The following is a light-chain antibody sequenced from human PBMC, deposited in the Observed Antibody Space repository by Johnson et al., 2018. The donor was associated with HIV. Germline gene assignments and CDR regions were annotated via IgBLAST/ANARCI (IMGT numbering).Light chain of an antibody. Sequence: QSVLTQPPSMSAAPGQKVTISCSGSSSNIGHNYVSWYQQVPGTAPKLLIYDNNKRPSGIPDRFSGSKSGTSATLGITGLQTGDEADYYCGTWDNGLSAYVFGTGTKVTVL. CDR2: DNN. CDR1: SSNIGHNY. J-gene: IGLJ1*01. V-gene: IGLV1-51*01. CDR3: GTWDNGLSAYV.